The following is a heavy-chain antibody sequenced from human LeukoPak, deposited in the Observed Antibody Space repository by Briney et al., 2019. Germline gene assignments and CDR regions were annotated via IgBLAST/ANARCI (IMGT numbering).Heavy chain of an antibody. V-gene: IGHV1-2*02. Sequence: ASVKVSCKASGYTFTGYYMHWVRQAPGQGLEWMGWINPNSGGTNYAQKFQGRVTMTRDTFISTAYMELSRLRSEDTAVYYCARGPDYSNSLTGGFDPWGQGTLVTVSS. J-gene: IGHJ5*02. CDR2: INPNSGGT. CDR3: ARGPDYSNSLTGGFDP. CDR1: GYTFTGYY. D-gene: IGHD4-11*01.